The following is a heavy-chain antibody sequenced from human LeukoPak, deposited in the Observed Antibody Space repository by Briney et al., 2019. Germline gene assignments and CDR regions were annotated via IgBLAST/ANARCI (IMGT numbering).Heavy chain of an antibody. CDR2: TYYRSKWYN. CDR1: GDSVSSNSAA. V-gene: IGHV6-1*01. CDR3: ARATGGVDV. D-gene: IGHD5-12*01. J-gene: IGHJ6*02. Sequence: SQTLSLTCAISGDSVSSNSAAWIWIRQSPSRGLEWLGRTYYRSKWYNDYAVSAKSRITINPDTSKNRFSLQLNSVTPEDSAVYYCARATGGVDVWGQGTTVTVSS.